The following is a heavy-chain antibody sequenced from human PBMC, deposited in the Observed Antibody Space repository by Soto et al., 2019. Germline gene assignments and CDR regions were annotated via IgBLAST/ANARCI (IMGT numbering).Heavy chain of an antibody. CDR2: MNPNSGST. J-gene: IGHJ4*02. CDR3: ARDTGGGRLRGN. D-gene: IGHD4-17*01. CDR1: GCTFTSYD. Sequence: GASVKVSCKASGCTFTSYDINWVRQATGQGLEWMGWMNPNSGSTGYAQKFQGRVTMTRNTSISTAYMELSSLRSEDTAVYYCARDTGGGRLRGNWGQGTLVTVSS. V-gene: IGHV1-8*01.